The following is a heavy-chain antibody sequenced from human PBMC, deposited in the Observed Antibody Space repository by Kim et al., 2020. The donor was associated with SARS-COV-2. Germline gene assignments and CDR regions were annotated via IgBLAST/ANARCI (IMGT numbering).Heavy chain of an antibody. V-gene: IGHV3-48*02. CDR1: GFRFTEYS. J-gene: IGHJ3*01. D-gene: IGHD3-10*01. CDR3: ARGLWFYAFDF. CDR2: ISSFSSVI. Sequence: GGSLRLSCEISGFRFTEYSMNWVRQRPGKGLEWISYISSFSSVIHYADSVKGRFTISRDNAKNSVYLEMDSLRDEDTAVYYCARGLWFYAFDFWGQGTMVTVSS.